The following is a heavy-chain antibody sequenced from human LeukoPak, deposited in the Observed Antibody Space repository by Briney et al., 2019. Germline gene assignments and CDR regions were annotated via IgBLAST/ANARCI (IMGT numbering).Heavy chain of an antibody. Sequence: ASVKVSCKASGYTFTSYDINWVRQATGQGLEWMGWMNPNSGNTGYAQKFQGRVTITRNTSISTAYMELSSLRSDDTAVYYCATPARRMGYYYYGMDVWGQGTTVTVSS. J-gene: IGHJ6*02. D-gene: IGHD2-15*01. CDR1: GYTFTSYD. CDR2: MNPNSGNT. CDR3: ATPARRMGYYYYGMDV. V-gene: IGHV1-8*03.